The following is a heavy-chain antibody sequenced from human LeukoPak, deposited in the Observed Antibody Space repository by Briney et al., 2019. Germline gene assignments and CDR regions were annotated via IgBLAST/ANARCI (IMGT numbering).Heavy chain of an antibody. D-gene: IGHD3-10*01. CDR1: RFTFSSYG. Sequence: GGSLRLSCAASRFTFSSYGMHWVRQAPGKGLEWVAFIRYDEFNKDYADSVKGRFTISRDKSKNTLYLQMNSLRAEDTAVYYCAKDGGHYYGSGSSYYFDYWGQGTLVTVSS. V-gene: IGHV3-30*02. J-gene: IGHJ4*02. CDR2: IRYDEFNK. CDR3: AKDGGHYYGSGSSYYFDY.